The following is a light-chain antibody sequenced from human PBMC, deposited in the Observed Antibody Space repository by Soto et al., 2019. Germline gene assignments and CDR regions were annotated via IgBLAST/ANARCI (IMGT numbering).Light chain of an antibody. J-gene: IGKJ1*01. CDR1: QSVSSY. Sequence: EIVLTQSPGTLSLSPGERATLSCRASQSVSSYLAWYQQKPGQAPRLLIYDASTRATGISARFSGSGSGTDFTLTNSSLEPEDLAVYYCQQRSNWPVTFGQGTKVEVK. V-gene: IGKV3-11*01. CDR2: DAS. CDR3: QQRSNWPVT.